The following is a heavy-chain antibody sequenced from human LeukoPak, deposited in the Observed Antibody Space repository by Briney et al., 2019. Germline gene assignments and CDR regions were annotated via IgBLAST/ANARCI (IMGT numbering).Heavy chain of an antibody. D-gene: IGHD3-16*01. Sequence: PWGSLRLSCAASGFTVRSNYMNWVRQAPGKGLEWVSVIYSGGTTYYADSVKGRFTISRDNSKNTLYLQMNSLRAEDTAVYYCQFGVGWGSFEGVDYWGQGTLVTVSS. CDR2: IYSGGTT. V-gene: IGHV3-53*01. CDR1: GFTVRSNY. J-gene: IGHJ4*02. CDR3: QFGVGWGSFEGVDY.